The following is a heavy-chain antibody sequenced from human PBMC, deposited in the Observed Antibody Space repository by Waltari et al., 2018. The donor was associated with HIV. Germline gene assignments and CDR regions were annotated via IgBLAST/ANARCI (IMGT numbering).Heavy chain of an antibody. J-gene: IGHJ6*02. CDR3: ARGQYYSMDV. V-gene: IGHV3-74*01. Sequence: EVQLVESGGGLVQPGGSLRLSCSASGFPFRSYWMHWVRQAPGKGLVWVSDINRDGSTIRYADSVKGRFTISRDNAKNTLYLQMNSLRAEDTALYYCARGQYYSMDVWGQGTTVTVSS. D-gene: IGHD3-10*01. CDR2: INRDGSTI. CDR1: GFPFRSYW.